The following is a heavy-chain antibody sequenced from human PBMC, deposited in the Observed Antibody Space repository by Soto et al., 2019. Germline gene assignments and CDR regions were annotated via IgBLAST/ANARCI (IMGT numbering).Heavy chain of an antibody. CDR3: TRQYTNIPRLDP. CDR1: GYTFTSYA. CDR2: INPATGNT. J-gene: IGHJ5*02. V-gene: IGHV1-3*01. D-gene: IGHD2-2*02. Sequence: QVQLVQSGAEVKMPGASVKVSCKAFGYTFTSYAIHWVRQAPGQSLEWMGWINPATGNTKFSQKFQGRVTISRDTSANTAYMEVSRLRSEDTAVYYCTRQYTNIPRLDPWGPGTLVTVSS.